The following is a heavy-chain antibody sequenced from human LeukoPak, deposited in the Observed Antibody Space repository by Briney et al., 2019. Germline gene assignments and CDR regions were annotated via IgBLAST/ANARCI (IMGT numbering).Heavy chain of an antibody. J-gene: IGHJ4*02. V-gene: IGHV3-23*01. Sequence: GGSLRLSCAASGFTFTSYAMHWVRQAPGKGLEWVLSISASGSGTFYTDSMSGRFTISRDNAKKTLFLQMKNLRLGDTALYYCAKGRDTSGRQNFDFWGQGTLVTVSS. CDR3: AKGRDTSGRQNFDF. CDR1: GFTFTSYA. CDR2: ISASGSGT. D-gene: IGHD6-19*01.